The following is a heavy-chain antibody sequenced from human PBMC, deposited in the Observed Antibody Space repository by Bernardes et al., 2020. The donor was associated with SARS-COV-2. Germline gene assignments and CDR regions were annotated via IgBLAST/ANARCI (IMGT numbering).Heavy chain of an antibody. J-gene: IGHJ4*02. CDR1: GFTFTFHS. Sequence: GGSLRLSCAASGFTFTFHSMNWVRQAPGKGLEWVASISNTGRQIYYADSVRGRFTISRDNAKKSLYLQMNSLTAEDTAVYYCARGDLGPVVYGIYAYDSWGQGTLVTVSS. CDR3: ARGDLGPVVYGIYAYDS. CDR2: ISNTGRQI. D-gene: IGHD2-8*02. V-gene: IGHV3-21*01.